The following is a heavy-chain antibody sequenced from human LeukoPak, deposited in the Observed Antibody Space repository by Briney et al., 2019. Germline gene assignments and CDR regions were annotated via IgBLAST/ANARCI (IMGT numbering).Heavy chain of an antibody. V-gene: IGHV4-34*01. CDR2: INHSGST. D-gene: IGHD6-13*01. J-gene: IGHJ4*02. CDR3: ASHVASSSWTPSGYDY. CDR1: GGSFSGYY. Sequence: SPSETLSLTCAVYGGSFSGYYWSWIRQPPGKGLEWIGEINHSGSTNYNPSLKSRVTISVDTSKNQFSLKLSSVTAADTAVYYCASHVASSSWTPSGYDYWGQGTLVTVSS.